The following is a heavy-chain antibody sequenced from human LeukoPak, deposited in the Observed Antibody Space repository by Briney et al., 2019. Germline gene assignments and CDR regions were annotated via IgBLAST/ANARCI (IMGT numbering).Heavy chain of an antibody. CDR2: IYYSESA. CDR1: GGSVSTYY. J-gene: IGHJ4*02. V-gene: IGHV4-59*02. D-gene: IGHD6-19*01. CDR3: SRAYSSGRGDI. Sequence: TSETLSLTCTVSGGSVSTYYWSWIRQPPGKGLEWLGYIYYSESANYNPSLKSRVTISVDTSKNQFSLKLTSVTAADTAVYYCSRAYSSGRGDIWGQGTLVTVSS.